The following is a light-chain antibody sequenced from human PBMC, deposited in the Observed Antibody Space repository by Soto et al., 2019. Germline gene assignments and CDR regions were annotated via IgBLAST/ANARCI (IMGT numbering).Light chain of an antibody. CDR3: HQRQSWPRT. V-gene: IGKV3-11*01. CDR2: LAS. CDR1: QAVNTR. J-gene: IGKJ1*01. Sequence: EIVLTQSPATLSSFPGDRLTLSCRASQAVNTRLAWYQHRPGQAPRLLIYLASNRAAGVPARFSGSGSGTDFTLTISDVEPEDFAVYYCHQRQSWPRTFGQGTTVDI.